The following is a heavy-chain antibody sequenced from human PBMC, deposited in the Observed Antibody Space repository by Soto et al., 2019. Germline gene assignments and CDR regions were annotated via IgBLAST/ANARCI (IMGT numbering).Heavy chain of an antibody. Sequence: SETLSLTCNVSGGAISGRSNYWGWIRQPPGKGLEYIGSIYSGGSTYYNPSLKSRVTISVDTSKNRFSLKLSSVTAADTAVYYCARDLGGWFDPWGQGTLVTVSS. D-gene: IGHD3-16*01. V-gene: IGHV4-39*07. CDR2: IYSGGST. CDR1: GGAISGRSNY. CDR3: ARDLGGWFDP. J-gene: IGHJ5*02.